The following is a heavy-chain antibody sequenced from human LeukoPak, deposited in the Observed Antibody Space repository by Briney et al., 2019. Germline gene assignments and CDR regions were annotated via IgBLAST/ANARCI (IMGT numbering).Heavy chain of an antibody. CDR3: ARDSTPDGYNSESDY. J-gene: IGHJ4*02. V-gene: IGHV3-21*01. Sequence: GGSLRLSCAASGFTFSSYSMNWVRQAPGKGLEWVSSISSSSSYIYYADSVKGRFTISRDNAKNSLYLQMNSLRAEDTAVYYCARDSTPDGYNSESDYWGQGTLVTVSS. CDR2: ISSSSSYI. D-gene: IGHD5-24*01. CDR1: GFTFSSYS.